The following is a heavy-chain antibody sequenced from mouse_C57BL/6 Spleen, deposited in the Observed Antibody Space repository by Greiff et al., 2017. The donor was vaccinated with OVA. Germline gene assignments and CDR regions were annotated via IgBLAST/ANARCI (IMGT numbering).Heavy chain of an antibody. V-gene: IGHV2-2*01. D-gene: IGHD2-5*01. CDR3: ASYSNYEGYYAMDY. CDR2: IWSGGST. CDR1: GFSFTSYG. J-gene: IGHJ4*01. Sequence: VQLQESGPGLVQPSQCLSITCTVSGFSFTSYGVHWVRQSPGKGLEWLGVIWSGGSTDYNAAFISSLSISKDNSKSQVFFKMNSLQADDTAIYYCASYSNYEGYYAMDYWGQGTSVTVSS.